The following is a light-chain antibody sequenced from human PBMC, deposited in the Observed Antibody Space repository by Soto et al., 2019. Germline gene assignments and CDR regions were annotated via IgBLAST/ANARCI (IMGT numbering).Light chain of an antibody. CDR2: AAS. Sequence: AIRMTQSPSSFSASTGDRVTITCRASEGVYTHLAWYQQKPGKTPKLLIYAASTLQSGVPSRFSGSGSGTDFTLTISFLQPQEFATYYCQQYYGYPLTFGGGTTVEI. J-gene: IGKJ4*01. CDR3: QQYYGYPLT. V-gene: IGKV1-8*01. CDR1: EGVYTH.